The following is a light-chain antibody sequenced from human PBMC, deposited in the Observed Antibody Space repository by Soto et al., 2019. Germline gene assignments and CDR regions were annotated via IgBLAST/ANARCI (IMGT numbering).Light chain of an antibody. J-gene: IGKJ4*01. CDR2: GTS. CDR3: QQYYYWPPS. CDR1: QSVGSD. V-gene: IGKV3-15*01. Sequence: EIVMTQSPAILSVSPGESATLSCRASQSVGSDLAWYQQKPGQAPRLLLYGTSARATALPAKFTGTGSGTEFSLTISGLQSEDFAVYYCQQYYYWPPSFGGGTKVEI.